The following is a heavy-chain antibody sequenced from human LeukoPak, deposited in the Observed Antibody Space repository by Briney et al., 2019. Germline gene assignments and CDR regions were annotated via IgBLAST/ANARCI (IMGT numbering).Heavy chain of an antibody. J-gene: IGHJ5*02. V-gene: IGHV1-18*01. D-gene: IGHD3-10*01. CDR2: ISGYTGNT. CDR1: GHTFSSYG. Sequence: GASVKVSCKASGHTFSSYGISWVRQAPGQGLEWMGWISGYTGNTNYAQNLQGRVTMTTDTSTSTAYMELRSLRSGDTALYYCARSSWFGGRSEWRWFDPWGQGTLVTVSS. CDR3: ARSSWFGGRSEWRWFDP.